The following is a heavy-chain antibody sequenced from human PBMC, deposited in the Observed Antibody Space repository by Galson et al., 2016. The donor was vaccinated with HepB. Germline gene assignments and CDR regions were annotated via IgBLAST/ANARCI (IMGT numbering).Heavy chain of an antibody. CDR3: ARSYLLGRGFGW. Sequence: CAISGDSVSSNSAGWYWFRQSPSRDLEWLGRTFYRSNWQTDYAESVKSRITINPDTSKNQFSLQLNSVTPDDTAVYYCARSYLLGRGFGWWGQGTLVTVS. CDR2: TFYRSNWQT. CDR1: GDSVSSNSAG. J-gene: IGHJ4*02. V-gene: IGHV6-1*01. D-gene: IGHD7-27*01.